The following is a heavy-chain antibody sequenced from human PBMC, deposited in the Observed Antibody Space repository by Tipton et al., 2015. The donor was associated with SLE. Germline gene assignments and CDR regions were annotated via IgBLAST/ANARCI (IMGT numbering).Heavy chain of an antibody. CDR1: GYTFTSYY. Sequence: LVQSGAEVKKPGASVKVSCKASGYTFTSYYIHWVRQAPGQGLEWMGIINPRGGSTSYAQKFQGRVTMTRDTSTSTVYMELSSLRSEDTAVYCCARGKAVTIFGVVVGGYYYMDVLGKGTTVTVSS. CDR3: ARGKAVTIFGVVVGGYYYMDV. J-gene: IGHJ6*03. CDR2: INPRGGST. D-gene: IGHD3-3*01. V-gene: IGHV1-46*01.